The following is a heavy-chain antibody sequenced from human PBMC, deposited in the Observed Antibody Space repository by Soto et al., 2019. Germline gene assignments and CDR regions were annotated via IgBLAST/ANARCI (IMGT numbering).Heavy chain of an antibody. V-gene: IGHV3-66*01. CDR1: GFTVSSNY. CDR3: ARVRAGSLYYFDY. J-gene: IGHJ4*02. D-gene: IGHD1-26*01. Sequence: GGSLRLSCAASGFTVSSNYMSWVRQAPGKGLEWVSVIYSGGSTYYADSVKGRFTISRDNSKNTLYLQMNSLRAEDTAVYYCARVRAGSLYYFDYWGQGTLVTVSS. CDR2: IYSGGST.